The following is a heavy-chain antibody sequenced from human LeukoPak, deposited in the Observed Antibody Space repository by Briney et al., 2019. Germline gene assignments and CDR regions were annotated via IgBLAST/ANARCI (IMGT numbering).Heavy chain of an antibody. V-gene: IGHV4-34*01. CDR2: IKHRGST. CDR3: ARGPSRGYYYYGMDV. CDR1: GGSFSGYY. Sequence: PSGTLSLTCAVYGGSFSGYYWSWLRQPPGKGLEWIGEIKHRGSTNYNPSLKSRVTISVDTSKNQFSLKLSSVTAADTAVYYCARGPSRGYYYYGMDVWGQGTTVTVSS. J-gene: IGHJ6*02. D-gene: IGHD5-24*01.